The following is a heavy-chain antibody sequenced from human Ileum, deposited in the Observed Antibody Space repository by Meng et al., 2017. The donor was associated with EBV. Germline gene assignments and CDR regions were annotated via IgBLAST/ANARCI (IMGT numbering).Heavy chain of an antibody. CDR2: MNSNSGNT. CDR3: ARGSGAGGRDWFDP. CDR1: GYTFINHD. D-gene: IGHD3-16*01. J-gene: IGHJ5*02. V-gene: IGHV1-8*02. Sequence: VQLVQSWTEVKQPGVSCKVSCKASGYTFINHDIDWFRQAPGQGLEWMGWMNSNSGNTGYGQKFQDRVTMTRNTSISTAYMELSSLTSEDTALYYCARGSGAGGRDWFDPWGQGTLVTVSS.